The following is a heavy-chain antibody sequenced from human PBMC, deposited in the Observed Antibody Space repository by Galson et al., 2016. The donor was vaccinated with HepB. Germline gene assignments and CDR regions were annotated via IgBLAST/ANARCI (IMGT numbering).Heavy chain of an antibody. CDR3: ARDTHDYRRSNNYWGAFDI. J-gene: IGHJ3*02. CDR1: GFTLSDYW. Sequence: SLRLSCAASGFTLSDYWMAWVRQAPGKGLEWVADIKRDGSQKQYVESVKGRFTISGDNAEASVYLQMNSLRAEDTAIYYCARDTHDYRRSNNYWGAFDIWGQGTMVTVSS. CDR2: IKRDGSQK. V-gene: IGHV3-7*03. D-gene: IGHD5-12*01.